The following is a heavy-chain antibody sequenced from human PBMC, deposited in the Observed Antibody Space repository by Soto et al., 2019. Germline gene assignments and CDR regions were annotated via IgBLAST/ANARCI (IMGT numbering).Heavy chain of an antibody. V-gene: IGHV3-23*01. D-gene: IGHD3-10*01. CDR1: GFTFSSYA. CDR2: IGGSGST. J-gene: IGHJ4*02. Sequence: EVQLLESGGGLVQPGGSLRLSCAASGFTFSSYAMSWVRQAPGKGLEWVSTIGGSGSTYYADSVKGRFTISRDNSKNTLYLQMSSLRAEDSAVYYCARGSTDSYPGSRIFDFWGRGTLVTVSS. CDR3: ARGSTDSYPGSRIFDF.